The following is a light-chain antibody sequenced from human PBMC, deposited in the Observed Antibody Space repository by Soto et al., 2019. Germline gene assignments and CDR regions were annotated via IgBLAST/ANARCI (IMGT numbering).Light chain of an antibody. CDR3: QQYNPYSPWT. CDR1: QSITGW. Sequence: DIQMTQSPPTLSASVGDRVTISCRASQSITGWLAWFQQKPGKAPKLLISKAFILESGVPSRFSVSGSGTDFTLSISGLQPDDFATYYCQQYNPYSPWTFGQGTKVEIK. CDR2: KAF. J-gene: IGKJ1*01. V-gene: IGKV1-5*03.